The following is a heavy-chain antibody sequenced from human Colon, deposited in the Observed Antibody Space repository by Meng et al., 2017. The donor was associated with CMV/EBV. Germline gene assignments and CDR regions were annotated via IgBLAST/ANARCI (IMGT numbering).Heavy chain of an antibody. J-gene: IGHJ4*02. CDR1: GYTFTNFG. V-gene: IGHV1-18*01. CDR2: ISPYNGDT. Sequence: QVQLGQSVAEVKKPGASVKVSCKTSGYTFTNFGISWVRQAPGQGLEWMAYISPYNGDTNYAQRFQGRVALTTDTSTSTVYMGLGSLTSDDTAMYYCARELARGGYWGQGTLVTVSS. CDR3: ARELARGGY.